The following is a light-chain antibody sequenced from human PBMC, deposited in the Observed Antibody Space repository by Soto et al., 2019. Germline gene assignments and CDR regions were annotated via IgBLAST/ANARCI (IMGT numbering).Light chain of an antibody. Sequence: QSVLTQPASVSGSPGQSITISCTGTSSDVGGYNYVSWYQHHPGRAPKLMIYEVSTRPSGVSNRFSGSKSGNTASLTISGIQAEDEADYYCSSYTSSTLFVFGTGTKVTV. CDR2: EVS. CDR1: SSDVGGYNY. V-gene: IGLV2-14*01. CDR3: SSYTSSTLFV. J-gene: IGLJ1*01.